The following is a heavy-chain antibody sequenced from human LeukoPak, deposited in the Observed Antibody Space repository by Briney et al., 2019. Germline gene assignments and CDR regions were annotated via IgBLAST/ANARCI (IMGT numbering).Heavy chain of an antibody. V-gene: IGHV5-51*01. D-gene: IGHD3-16*01. Sequence: GESLKISCKGSGYSFTSYWIGWVRQMPGKGLEGMGIIYPGDSDTRYSPSFQGQVTISADKSITTAYLQWSSLKASDTAMYYCARLRAVRQDWFDPWGQGTLVTVSS. CDR1: GYSFTSYW. CDR3: ARLRAVRQDWFDP. CDR2: IYPGDSDT. J-gene: IGHJ5*02.